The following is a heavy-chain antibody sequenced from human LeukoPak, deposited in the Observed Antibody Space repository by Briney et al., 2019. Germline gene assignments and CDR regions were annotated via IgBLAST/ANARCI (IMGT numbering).Heavy chain of an antibody. D-gene: IGHD3-3*01. CDR3: ARASEGIGYFDT. J-gene: IGHJ4*02. CDR2: IYHNGRT. V-gene: IGHV4-59*01. Sequence: SETLSLTCTVSGASFSNDYWSWVRQAPGKGLEWIGYIYHNGRTNYSPSLKSRITMSIDTSQNQFSLKLTSVTATDTAVYYCARASEGIGYFDTWGRGSLVTVSS. CDR1: GASFSNDY.